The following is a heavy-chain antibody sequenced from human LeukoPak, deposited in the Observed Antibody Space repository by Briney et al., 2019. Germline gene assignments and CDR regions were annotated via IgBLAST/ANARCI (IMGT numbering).Heavy chain of an antibody. V-gene: IGHV3-21*01. D-gene: IGHD5-18*01. J-gene: IGHJ4*02. CDR3: ARDLVPGYSYGFPYYFDY. Sequence: GGSLRLSCAASGFTFSSYSMTWVRQAPGKGLEWVSSISSSSSYIYYADSVKGRFTISRDNAKNSLYLQMNSLRAEDTAVYYCARDLVPGYSYGFPYYFDYWGQGTLVTVSS. CDR1: GFTFSSYS. CDR2: ISSSSSYI.